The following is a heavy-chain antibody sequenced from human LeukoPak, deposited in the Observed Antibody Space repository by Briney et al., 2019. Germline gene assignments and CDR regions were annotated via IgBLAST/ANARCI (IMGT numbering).Heavy chain of an antibody. CDR3: ARVSGLYYFDY. CDR2: IYYSGST. D-gene: IGHD3-16*01. J-gene: IGHJ4*02. CDR1: DGSINNYY. V-gene: IGHV4-59*01. Sequence: SETLSLTCTVSDGSINNYYWSWIRQPPGKGLEWIGYIYYSGSTNYNPSLKSRVTISVDTFKNQFSLKLNSVTAADTAVYYCARVSGLYYFDYWGQGTLVTVSS.